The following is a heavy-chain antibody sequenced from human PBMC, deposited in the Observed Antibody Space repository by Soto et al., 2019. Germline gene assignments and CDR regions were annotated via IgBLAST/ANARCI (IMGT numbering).Heavy chain of an antibody. CDR3: AGEYYFDY. V-gene: IGHV3-30*03. J-gene: IGHJ4*02. CDR2: ISYDGSNK. CDR1: GFTFSSYG. Sequence: PGGSLRLSCAASGFTFSSYGMHWVRQAPGKGLEWVAVISYDGSNKYYADSVKGRFTISRDNSKNTLYLQMNSLRAEDTAVYYCAGEYYFDYWGQGTLVTVSS.